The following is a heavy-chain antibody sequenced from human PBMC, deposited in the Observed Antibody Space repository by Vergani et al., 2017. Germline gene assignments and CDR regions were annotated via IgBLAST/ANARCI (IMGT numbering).Heavy chain of an antibody. Sequence: QVQLVQSGAEVKKPGSSVKVSCKASGGTFSSYAISWVRQAPGKGLEWMGVIIPVLTTTNYEQKFQGRVTITADESTRTAYMQLNSLTSHDTALYYCATDRGELEPRIFYKMAVWGKGTTVTVSS. V-gene: IGHV1-69*01. J-gene: IGHJ6*03. CDR3: ATDRGELEPRIFYKMAV. CDR1: GGTFSSYA. CDR2: IIPVLTTT. D-gene: IGHD1-1*01.